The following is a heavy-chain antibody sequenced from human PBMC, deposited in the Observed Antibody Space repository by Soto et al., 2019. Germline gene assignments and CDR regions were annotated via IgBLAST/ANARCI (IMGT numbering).Heavy chain of an antibody. J-gene: IGHJ3*02. CDR2: IIPIFGTA. Sequence: ASVQVSCKASRGTFSSYAISWVRQAPGQGLEWMGGIIPIFGTANYAQKFQGRVTITADESTSTAYMELSSLRSEDTAVYYCARGSIVGATLDYLDAFDIWGQGTMVTVSS. D-gene: IGHD1-26*01. CDR3: ARGSIVGATLDYLDAFDI. V-gene: IGHV1-69*13. CDR1: RGTFSSYA.